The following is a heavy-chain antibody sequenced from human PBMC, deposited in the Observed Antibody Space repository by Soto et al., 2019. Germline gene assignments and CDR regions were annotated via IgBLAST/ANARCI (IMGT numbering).Heavy chain of an antibody. D-gene: IGHD3-3*01. Sequence: EVQLVESGGGLVQPGGSLRLSCAASGFTFSSYCMNWVRQAPGKGLEWISYISSTSSTIHYADSVKGRFTISRDNAKNSLYLQMNSLRAEDTAVYYCARGYYDFWSAVVQHWGQGTRVTVSS. V-gene: IGHV3-48*01. CDR1: GFTFSSYC. CDR2: ISSTSSTI. CDR3: ARGYYDFWSAVVQH. J-gene: IGHJ1*01.